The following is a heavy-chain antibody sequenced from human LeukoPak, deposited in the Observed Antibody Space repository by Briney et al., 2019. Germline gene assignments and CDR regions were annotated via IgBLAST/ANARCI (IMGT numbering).Heavy chain of an antibody. V-gene: IGHV3-30*02. Sequence: GGSLRLSCGASGFTFGSSAMHWVRPGAGKGLEWGGYIAHHGNNKYYADYVKGRFTIYRDNSTGRLYLQLNSLRADGTAVYYCAKDGSWSCTDCGQGTLVRVSS. D-gene: IGHD2-8*02. CDR3: AKDGSWSCTD. CDR2: IAHHGNNK. J-gene: IGHJ4*02. CDR1: GFTFGSSA.